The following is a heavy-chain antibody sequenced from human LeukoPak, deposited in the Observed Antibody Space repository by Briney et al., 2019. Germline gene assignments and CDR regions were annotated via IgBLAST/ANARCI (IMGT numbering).Heavy chain of an antibody. D-gene: IGHD6-19*01. CDR2: ISSSGGST. Sequence: GGSLRLSCAASGFTFSSYAMSWVRQAPGKGLEWVPGISSSGGSTYYADSVKGRFTISRDNSKNTLYLQMNSLRADDTAVYFCARGWLQPDSWGQGTLVTVSS. J-gene: IGHJ4*02. CDR1: GFTFSSYA. CDR3: ARGWLQPDS. V-gene: IGHV3-23*01.